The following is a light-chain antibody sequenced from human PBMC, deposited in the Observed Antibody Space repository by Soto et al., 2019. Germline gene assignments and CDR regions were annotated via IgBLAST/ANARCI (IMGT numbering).Light chain of an antibody. Sequence: DIQMTQSPPTLSASVGDRAIITCRASQTVRNWLAWFQQKPGEAPKLLIYKASRLESGVPSRFSGSGYGTDFTLTVTNLVPGDSATYFCQQYDASPLTFGQGTKLEIK. J-gene: IGKJ2*01. CDR2: KAS. V-gene: IGKV1-5*03. CDR1: QTVRNW. CDR3: QQYDASPLT.